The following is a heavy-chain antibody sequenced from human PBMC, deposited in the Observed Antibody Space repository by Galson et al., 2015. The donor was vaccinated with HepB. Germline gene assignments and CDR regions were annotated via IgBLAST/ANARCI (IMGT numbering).Heavy chain of an antibody. CDR1: GFTFSGSA. CDR3: ARLGDLYGYSSA. D-gene: IGHD6-25*01. Sequence: SLRLSCAASGFTFSGSAIHWVRQTSGKGLEWVGRIGSKAANYATAYVASVNGRFTISRDYSKNTAFLQMNTLKTEDTAGDYCARLGDLYGYSSAWGQGTLVTVSS. J-gene: IGHJ5*02. CDR2: IGSKAANYAT. V-gene: IGHV3-73*01.